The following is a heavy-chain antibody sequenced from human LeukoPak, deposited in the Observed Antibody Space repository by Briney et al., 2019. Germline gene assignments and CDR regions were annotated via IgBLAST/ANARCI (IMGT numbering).Heavy chain of an antibody. Sequence: GASVKVSCKASGGTFSSYAISWVRQAPGQGLEWMGGIIPIFGTANYAQKFQGRVTITTDESTSTAYMELSSLRFEDTAVYYCARREQLSYYYYGMDVWGQGTTVTVSS. CDR2: IIPIFGTA. D-gene: IGHD6-13*01. V-gene: IGHV1-69*05. J-gene: IGHJ6*02. CDR1: GGTFSSYA. CDR3: ARREQLSYYYYGMDV.